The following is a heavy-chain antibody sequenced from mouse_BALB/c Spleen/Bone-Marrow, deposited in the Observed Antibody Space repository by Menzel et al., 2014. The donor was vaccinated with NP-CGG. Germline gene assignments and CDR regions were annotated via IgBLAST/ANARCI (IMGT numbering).Heavy chain of an antibody. CDR3: ATGWFAY. Sequence: DVQLVESGGGLVQPGGSLRLSCATSGFTFTDYYMSWVRQPPGKALEWLGFIRNKANGYTTEYSASVKGRFTISRDNSQSILYLQMNTLRAEDSASYYCATGWFAYWGQGTLVTVSA. CDR2: IRNKANGYTT. V-gene: IGHV7-3*02. J-gene: IGHJ3*01. CDR1: GFTFTDYY.